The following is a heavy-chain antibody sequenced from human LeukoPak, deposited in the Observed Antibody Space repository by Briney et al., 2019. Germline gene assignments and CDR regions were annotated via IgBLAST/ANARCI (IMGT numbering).Heavy chain of an antibody. V-gene: IGHV1-18*01. Sequence: ASVKLSCKASGGTFSSYAISWVRQAPGQGLEWMGWISAYNGNTNYAQKLQGRVTMTTDTSTSTAYMELRSLRSDDTAVYYCARESRYYYGSGSYYWFDPWGQGTLVTVSS. CDR3: ARESRYYYGSGSYYWFDP. CDR1: GGTFSSYA. J-gene: IGHJ5*02. CDR2: ISAYNGNT. D-gene: IGHD3-10*01.